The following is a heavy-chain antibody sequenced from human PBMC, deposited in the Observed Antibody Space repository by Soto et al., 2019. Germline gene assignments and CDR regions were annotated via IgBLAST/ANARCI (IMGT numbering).Heavy chain of an antibody. CDR1: GGTFSSYT. CDR2: IIPILGIA. V-gene: IGHV1-69*08. Sequence: QVQLVQSGAEVEKPGSSVKVSCKASGGTFSSYTISWVRQAPGQGLEWRGRIIPILGIANYAQKFQGRVTITADNSTSTAYMELSSLRSEDTAVYYCARDGLWETTVTTYFDYWGQGTLVTVSS. J-gene: IGHJ4*02. CDR3: ARDGLWETTVTTYFDY. D-gene: IGHD4-17*01.